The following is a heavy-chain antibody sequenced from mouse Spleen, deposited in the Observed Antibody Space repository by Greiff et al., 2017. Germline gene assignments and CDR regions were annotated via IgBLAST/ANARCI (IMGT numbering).Heavy chain of an antibody. D-gene: IGHD6-1*01. Sequence: QVQLKQSGAELVRPGASVTLSCKASGYTFTDYEMHWVKQTPVHGLEWIGAIDPETGGTAYNQKFKGKAILTADKSSSTAYMELRSLTSEDSAVYYCTRRLSSNFDYWGQGTTLTVSS. V-gene: IGHV1-15*01. CDR3: TRRLSSNFDY. CDR2: IDPETGGT. CDR1: GYTFTDYE. J-gene: IGHJ2*01.